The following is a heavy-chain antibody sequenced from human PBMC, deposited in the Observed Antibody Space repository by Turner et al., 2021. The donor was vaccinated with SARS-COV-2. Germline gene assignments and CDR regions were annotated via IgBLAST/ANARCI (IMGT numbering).Heavy chain of an antibody. CDR3: VRDRGRSKGWFDH. V-gene: IGHV3-66*01. CDR1: GVDISDNY. CDR2: IYAGGNT. J-gene: IGHJ5*02. D-gene: IGHD3-10*01. Sequence: DVQLVASGGDLVQPGGSLRLSCAISGVDISDNYVAWIRQTPGTGLEWVSIIYAGGNTYYGDSVRGRFTISRDISKNSIYLQMNSLRAEDTALYYCVRDRGRSKGWFDHWGQGTLVTVSS.